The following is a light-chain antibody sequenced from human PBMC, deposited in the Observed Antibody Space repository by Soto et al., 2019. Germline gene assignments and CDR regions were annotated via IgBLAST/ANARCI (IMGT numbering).Light chain of an antibody. CDR2: KAS. CDR3: QQYNDYST. Sequence: DIQMTQSPYTLSASVGDRVTITCRASQTISSWLAWYQQKPGKAPKLLIYKASSLESGVPSRFSGSGSGTEFTLTISSLQPDDVATYYCQQYNDYSTFGQGTKVEIK. CDR1: QTISSW. J-gene: IGKJ1*01. V-gene: IGKV1-5*03.